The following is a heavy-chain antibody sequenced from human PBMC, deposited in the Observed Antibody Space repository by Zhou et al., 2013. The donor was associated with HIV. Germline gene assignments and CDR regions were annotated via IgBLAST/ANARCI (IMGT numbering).Heavy chain of an antibody. Sequence: QVQLVQSGAEVKKPGSSVKVSCKASGGTFSSYAISWVRQAPGQGLEWMGGIIPIFGTANYAQKFQGRVTITTDESTSTAYMELSSLRSEDTAVYYCASCPTYYDFWSGYSLDYWAREPWSPSPQ. V-gene: IGHV1-69*05. CDR1: GGTFSSYA. CDR2: IIPIFGTA. CDR3: ASCPTYYDFWSGYSLDY. D-gene: IGHD3-3*01. J-gene: IGHJ4*02.